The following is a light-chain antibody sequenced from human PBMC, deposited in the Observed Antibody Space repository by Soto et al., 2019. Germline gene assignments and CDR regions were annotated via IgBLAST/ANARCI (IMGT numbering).Light chain of an antibody. Sequence: QSVLTQPPSVSGAPGQRVSISCTGSTSNIGAPYDVHWYQHLPGTAPKLLIYSNNQRPSGVPDRFSGSKSGTSASLAISGLRSEDEADYYCAAWDDSLSGWVFGGGTKLTVL. CDR1: TSNIGAPYD. CDR2: SNN. J-gene: IGLJ3*02. CDR3: AAWDDSLSGWV. V-gene: IGLV1-47*02.